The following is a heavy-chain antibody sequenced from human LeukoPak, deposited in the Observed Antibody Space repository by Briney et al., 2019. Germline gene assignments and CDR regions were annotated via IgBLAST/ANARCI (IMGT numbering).Heavy chain of an antibody. CDR3: ARGSVVGAEYFQP. CDR1: GYTFTTYG. J-gene: IGHJ1*01. V-gene: IGHV1-18*01. CDR2: ISALNGDT. D-gene: IGHD6-19*01. Sequence: ASVKVSCKASGYTFTTYGITWVRQAPGQGLEWVGWISALNGDTNYAQKFQGRVTLTTDTPTRTAYMELRSLRSDDTAVYYCARGSVVGAEYFQPWGQGTLVTVSS.